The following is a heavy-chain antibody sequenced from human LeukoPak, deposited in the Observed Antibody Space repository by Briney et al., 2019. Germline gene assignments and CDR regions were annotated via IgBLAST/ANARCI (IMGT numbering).Heavy chain of an antibody. Sequence: GGSLRLSCAASGFTFSSYGMHWVRQAPGKGLEWVAVISYDGSNKYYADSVKGRFTISRDNSKNTLYLQMNSLRAEDTAVYYCAKDAVAGTNYYCGMDVWGQGTTVTVSS. CDR3: AKDAVAGTNYYCGMDV. V-gene: IGHV3-30*18. J-gene: IGHJ6*02. CDR2: ISYDGSNK. D-gene: IGHD6-19*01. CDR1: GFTFSSYG.